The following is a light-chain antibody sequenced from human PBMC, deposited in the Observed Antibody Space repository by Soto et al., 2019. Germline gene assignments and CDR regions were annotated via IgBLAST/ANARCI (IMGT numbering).Light chain of an antibody. CDR3: QQYGTSPLT. V-gene: IGKV3-20*01. CDR2: DAS. Sequence: VLTQTPGTLSLSPGESATLSCRASQSISRNYLAWYQQKPGQAPRLLIFDASSRATGVPDRFSGGGSETVFTLTITRLEAEDFAVYHCQQYGTSPLTFGGGTKLEIK. CDR1: QSISRNY. J-gene: IGKJ4*01.